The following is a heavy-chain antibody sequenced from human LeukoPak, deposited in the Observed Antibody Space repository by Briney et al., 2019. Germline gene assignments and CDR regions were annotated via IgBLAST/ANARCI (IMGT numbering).Heavy chain of an antibody. CDR1: GFTFSSYS. CDR3: AKDRSTVGLDAFDI. Sequence: GGSLRLSCAASGFTFSSYSMNWVRQAPGKGLEWVSYISSSSSTIYYADSVKGRFTISRDNSKNTLYLQMNSLRAEDTAVYYCAKDRSTVGLDAFDIWGQGTMVTVSS. D-gene: IGHD4-17*01. J-gene: IGHJ3*02. CDR2: ISSSSSTI. V-gene: IGHV3-48*01.